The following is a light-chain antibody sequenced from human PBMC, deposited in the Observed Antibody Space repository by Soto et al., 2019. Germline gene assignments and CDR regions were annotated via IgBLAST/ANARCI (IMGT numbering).Light chain of an antibody. CDR1: QSVRSSY. V-gene: IGKV3-20*01. CDR3: QQSGSSPFT. Sequence: EIVLTQSPGTLSLSPGERATLSCRASQSVRSSYLAWYQQKPGQAPRLLIFGASNRATAIPDRFSGSGSGTDFTLTISRLEPEDFAVYYCQQSGSSPFTFGQGTRLEIK. J-gene: IGKJ5*01. CDR2: GAS.